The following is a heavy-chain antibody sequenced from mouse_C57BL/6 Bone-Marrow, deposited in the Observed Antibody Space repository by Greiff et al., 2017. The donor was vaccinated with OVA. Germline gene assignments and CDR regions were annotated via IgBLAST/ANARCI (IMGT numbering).Heavy chain of an antibody. Sequence: QVQLQQPGAELVKPGASVKLSCKASGYTFTSYWMQWVKQRPGQGLEWIGEIDPSDSYTNYNQKFKGKATLTVDTSSSTAYMQRSRLTSEDSAVYYCARFTYYSYDGWYFDVWGTGTTVTVSS. CDR1: GYTFTSYW. D-gene: IGHD2-12*01. CDR3: ARFTYYSYDGWYFDV. CDR2: IDPSDSYT. V-gene: IGHV1-50*01. J-gene: IGHJ1*03.